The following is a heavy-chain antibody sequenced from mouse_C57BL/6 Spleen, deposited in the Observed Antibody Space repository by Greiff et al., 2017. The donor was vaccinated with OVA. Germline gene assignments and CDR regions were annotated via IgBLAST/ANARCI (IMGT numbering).Heavy chain of an antibody. Sequence: QVQLQQSGAELVKPGASVTISCKASGYTFTDYYINWVKQRPGQGLEWIGKIGPGSGSTYYHEKCKGKATLTADKSSSTAYMQLSSLTSEDSAVYFCAREEYYGSSLRWYFDVWGTGTTVTVSS. CDR1: GYTFTDYY. CDR2: IGPGSGST. V-gene: IGHV1-77*01. J-gene: IGHJ1*03. CDR3: AREEYYGSSLRWYFDV. D-gene: IGHD1-1*01.